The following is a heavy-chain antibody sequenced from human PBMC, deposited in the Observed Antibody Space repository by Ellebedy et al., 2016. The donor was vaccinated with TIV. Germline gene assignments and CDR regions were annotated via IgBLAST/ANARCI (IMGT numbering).Heavy chain of an antibody. V-gene: IGHV4-59*08. D-gene: IGHD3-10*01. CDR3: AGMYYYGSGSSPAGSFDY. Sequence: MPSETLSLTCTVSGGPIRSYYWSWIRQSTGKGLEWIGYIYYSGSTNYNPSLKSPVTISVDTSKNQFSLKLSSVTAADTAVYYCAGMYYYGSGSSPAGSFDYWGQGTLVTVSS. J-gene: IGHJ4*02. CDR1: GGPIRSYY. CDR2: IYYSGST.